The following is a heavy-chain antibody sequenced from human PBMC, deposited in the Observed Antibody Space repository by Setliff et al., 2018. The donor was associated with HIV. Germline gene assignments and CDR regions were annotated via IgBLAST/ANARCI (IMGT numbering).Heavy chain of an antibody. J-gene: IGHJ5*02. V-gene: IGHV4-38-2*02. CDR2: INLSRST. Sequence: PSETLSLTCTVSGYSISSGYYWGWIRQPPGKGLEWIGEINLSRSTDYNTSLKSRVTTSVDTSKNQFSLKLTSVTAADTAMYYCASRIYYYDESRVLREEGFVPWGQGTLVTVSS. CDR3: ASRIYYYDESRVLREEGFVP. D-gene: IGHD3-22*01. CDR1: GYSISSGYY.